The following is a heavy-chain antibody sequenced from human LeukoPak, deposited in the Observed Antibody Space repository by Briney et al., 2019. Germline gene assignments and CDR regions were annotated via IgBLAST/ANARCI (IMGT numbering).Heavy chain of an antibody. V-gene: IGHV4-34*01. CDR2: INHSGST. D-gene: IGHD6-13*01. J-gene: IGHJ4*02. CDR1: GGSFSGYY. CDR3: ARSRAAVDHFGY. Sequence: SETLSLTCAVYGGSFSGYYWSWIRQPPGKGLEWIGEINHSGSTNYNPSLKSRVTISVDMSKNQFSLKLSSVTAADTAVYYCARSRAAVDHFGYWGQGTLVTVSS.